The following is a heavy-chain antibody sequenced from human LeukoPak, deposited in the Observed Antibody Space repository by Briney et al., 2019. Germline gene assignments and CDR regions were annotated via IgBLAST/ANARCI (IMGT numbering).Heavy chain of an antibody. CDR1: GGSISSYY. CDR2: IYYSGST. J-gene: IGHJ4*02. Sequence: SETLSLTCTVSGGSISSYYWSWIRQHPGKGLEWIGYIYYSGSTNYNPSLKSRVTISVDTSKNQFSLKLSSVTAADTAVYYCARDSTSSGGSRSQPWGQGTLVTVSS. CDR3: ARDSTSSGGSRSQP. D-gene: IGHD2-15*01. V-gene: IGHV4-59*12.